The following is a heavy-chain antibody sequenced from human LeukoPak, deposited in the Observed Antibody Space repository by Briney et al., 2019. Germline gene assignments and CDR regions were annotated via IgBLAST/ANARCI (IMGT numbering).Heavy chain of an antibody. V-gene: IGHV1-18*01. CDR2: ISAYNGNT. CDR3: ARARYDYVWGSYRH. D-gene: IGHD3-16*02. Sequence: ASVKVSCKASGYTFTSYGISWVRQAPGQGLEWMGWISAYNGNTNYAQKFQGRVTITADESTSTAYMELSSLRSEDTAVYYCARARYDYVWGSYRHWGQGTLVIVSS. J-gene: IGHJ4*02. CDR1: GYTFTSYG.